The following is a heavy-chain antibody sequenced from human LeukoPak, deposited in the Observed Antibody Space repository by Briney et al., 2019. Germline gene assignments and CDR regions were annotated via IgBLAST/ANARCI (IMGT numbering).Heavy chain of an antibody. J-gene: IGHJ4*02. CDR3: ARDLGRYNWNYDFDY. CDR2: ISYDGSNK. CDR1: GFTFSSYA. Sequence: GGSLRLSCAASGFTFSSYAMSWVRQAPGKGLEWVAVISYDGSNKYYADSVKGRFTISRDNSKNTLYLQMNSLRAEDTAVYYCARDLGRYNWNYDFDYWGQGTLVTVSS. V-gene: IGHV3-30-3*01. D-gene: IGHD1-7*01.